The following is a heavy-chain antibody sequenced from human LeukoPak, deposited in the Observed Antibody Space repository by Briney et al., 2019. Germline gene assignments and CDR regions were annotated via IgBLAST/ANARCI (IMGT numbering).Heavy chain of an antibody. CDR2: INPSDGST. V-gene: IGHV1-46*01. CDR1: GYTFTSYY. CDR3: ARGSADYDILTDYYFDY. J-gene: IGHJ4*02. Sequence: ASVKVSCKASGYTFTSYYMHWVRQAPGQGLEWMGIINPSDGSTSYAQKFQGRVTMTRDTSTSTVYMELSSLRSEDTAVYYCARGSADYDILTDYYFDYWGQGTLVTVSS. D-gene: IGHD3-9*01.